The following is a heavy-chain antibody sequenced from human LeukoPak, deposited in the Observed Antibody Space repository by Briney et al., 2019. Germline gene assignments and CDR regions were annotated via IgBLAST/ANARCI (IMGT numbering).Heavy chain of an antibody. Sequence: GGSLRLSCAASGFTFSSYSMNWLRQAQGKGLEWVSSISSSSYINYEDSEKGRFTISRDNAKNSLYLQMNSLRAEDTAVYYCARAFYDILTGLAYYFDYWGQGTLVTVSS. V-gene: IGHV3-21*01. D-gene: IGHD3-9*01. CDR1: GFTFSSYS. CDR3: ARAFYDILTGLAYYFDY. CDR2: ISSSSYI. J-gene: IGHJ4*02.